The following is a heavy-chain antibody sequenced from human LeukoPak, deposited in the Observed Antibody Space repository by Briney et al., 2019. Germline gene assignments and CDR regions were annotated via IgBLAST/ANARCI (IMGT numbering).Heavy chain of an antibody. Sequence: PSETLSLTCTVSGGSVSSSSCFWGWIRQPPGKGLEWIGSISYSGNTYYNPSLKSRVTMPVDTSKNQFSLRLNSVTAADPAVYYCAKAPFSRGYSYGFNAFDMWAQGTLVTVSS. CDR1: GGSVSSSSCF. J-gene: IGHJ3*02. CDR2: ISYSGNT. V-gene: IGHV4-39*01. D-gene: IGHD5-18*01. CDR3: AKAPFSRGYSYGFNAFDM.